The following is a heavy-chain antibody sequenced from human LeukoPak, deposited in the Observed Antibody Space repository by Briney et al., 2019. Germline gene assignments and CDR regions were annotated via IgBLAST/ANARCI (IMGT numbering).Heavy chain of an antibody. CDR3: AREGITGTTVVY. V-gene: IGHV1-46*01. CDR2: INPSGGST. CDR1: GYTFTSYH. D-gene: IGHD1-20*01. Sequence: ASVKVSCKASGYTFTSYHMHWVRQAPGQGLEWMGIINPSGGSTSYAQKFQGRVTMTRDTSTSTVYMELSSLRSEDTAVYYCAREGITGTTVVYWGQGTLVTVSS. J-gene: IGHJ4*02.